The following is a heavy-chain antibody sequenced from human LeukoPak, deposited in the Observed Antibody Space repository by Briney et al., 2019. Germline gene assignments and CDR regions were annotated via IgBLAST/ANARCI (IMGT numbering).Heavy chain of an antibody. Sequence: ASVKVSCKASGGTFSSYAISWVRQAPGQGLEWMGRIIPIFGTANYAQKFQGRVTITTDESTGTAYMELSSLRSEDTAVYYCARDLNVDYGGNSGWFDPWGQGTLVTVSS. CDR2: IIPIFGTA. CDR1: GGTFSSYA. CDR3: ARDLNVDYGGNSGWFDP. V-gene: IGHV1-69*05. J-gene: IGHJ5*02. D-gene: IGHD4-23*01.